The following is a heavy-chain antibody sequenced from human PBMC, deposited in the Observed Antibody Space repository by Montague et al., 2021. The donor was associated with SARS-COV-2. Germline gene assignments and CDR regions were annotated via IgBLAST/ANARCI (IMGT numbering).Heavy chain of an antibody. V-gene: IGHV4-39*01. Sequence: SETLSLTCTVSGGSISSSSYYWGWIRQPPGKGLEWIGNIYYSGNTYYNPSLKSRVTISVDTSKNQFSLKLSSVTAADTAVYYCANMGVGRITIFGVVSRGGLAYWGKGTRVTVPP. CDR3: ANMGVGRITIFGVVSRGGLAY. D-gene: IGHD3-3*01. CDR2: IYYSGNT. CDR1: GGSISSSSYY. J-gene: IGHJ4*02.